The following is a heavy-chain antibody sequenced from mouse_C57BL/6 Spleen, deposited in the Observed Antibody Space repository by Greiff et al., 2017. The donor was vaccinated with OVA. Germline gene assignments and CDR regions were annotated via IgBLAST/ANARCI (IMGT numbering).Heavy chain of an antibody. V-gene: IGHV1-50*01. CDR3: ARGGGRGAMDY. Sequence: QVQLQQPGAELVKPGASVKLSCKASGYTFTSYWMQWVKQRPGQGLEWIGEIDPSDSYTNYNQKFKGKATLTVDTSSSTAYMQLSSLTSEDSAVYYCARGGGRGAMDYWGQGTSVTVSS. J-gene: IGHJ4*01. CDR1: GYTFTSYW. D-gene: IGHD3-3*01. CDR2: IDPSDSYT.